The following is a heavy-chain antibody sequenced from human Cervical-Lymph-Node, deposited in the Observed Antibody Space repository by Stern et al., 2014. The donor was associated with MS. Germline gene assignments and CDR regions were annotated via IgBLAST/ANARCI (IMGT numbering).Heavy chain of an antibody. J-gene: IGHJ4*02. CDR3: ARERPSTFRFDY. V-gene: IGHV1-46*01. D-gene: IGHD2/OR15-2a*01. Sequence: QVQLVQSGAEVKQSGASVKVSCKASGYTFIDHHIHWVRQAPGQGLEWMGMIKSDGGTTTYAQKFQGRVTMTRDTSTSTVYMKLSSLRPEDTAVHYCARERPSTFRFDYWGQGTLVTVSS. CDR2: IKSDGGTT. CDR1: GYTFIDHH.